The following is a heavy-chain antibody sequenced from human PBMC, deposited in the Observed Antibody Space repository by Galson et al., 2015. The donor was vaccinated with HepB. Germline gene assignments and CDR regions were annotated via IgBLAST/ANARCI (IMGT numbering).Heavy chain of an antibody. Sequence: SLRLSCAASGFRFSNYALSWVRQAPGKGLEWVAVISYDGGQKKYADSVKGRFTISRDVSMNTIYLQASSLREEDTAVYHCAKGDVAYTSSSGGFDYWGQGTRVTVSS. CDR3: AKGDVAYTSSSGGFDY. V-gene: IGHV3-30*18. J-gene: IGHJ4*02. D-gene: IGHD6-6*01. CDR2: ISYDGGQK. CDR1: GFRFSNYA.